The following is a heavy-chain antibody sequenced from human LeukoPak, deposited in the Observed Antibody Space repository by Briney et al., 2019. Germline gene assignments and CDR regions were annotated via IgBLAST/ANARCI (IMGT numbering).Heavy chain of an antibody. V-gene: IGHV1-18*01. J-gene: IGHJ5*02. CDR1: GYTFTSYG. D-gene: IGHD3-3*01. Sequence: ASAKVSCKASGYTFTSYGISWARQAPGQGLEWMGWISAYNGNTNYAQKLQGRVTMTTDTSTSTAYMELRSLRSDDTAVYYCARELSGYYTNWLDPWGQGTLVTVSS. CDR3: ARELSGYYTNWLDP. CDR2: ISAYNGNT.